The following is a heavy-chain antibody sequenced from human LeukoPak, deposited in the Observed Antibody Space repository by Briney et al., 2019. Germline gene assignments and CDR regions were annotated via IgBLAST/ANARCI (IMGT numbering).Heavy chain of an antibody. V-gene: IGHV3-30*18. CDR2: ISYDGSNK. CDR3: AKDPEVGWQRWPPNGGNWFDP. D-gene: IGHD5-24*01. CDR1: GFTVSSNY. J-gene: IGHJ5*02. Sequence: PGGSLRLSCAASGFTVSSNYMSWVRQAPGKGLEWVAVISYDGSNKYYADSVKGRFTISRDNSKNTLYLQMNSLRAEDTAVYYCAKDPEVGWQRWPPNGGNWFDPWGQGTLVTVSS.